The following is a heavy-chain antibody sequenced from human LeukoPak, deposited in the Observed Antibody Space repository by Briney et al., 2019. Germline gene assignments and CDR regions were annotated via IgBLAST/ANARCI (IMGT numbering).Heavy chain of an antibody. V-gene: IGHV3-48*03. Sequence: PGGSLRLSCAGSGFTFSSYEMNWVRQAPRKGLEWVSYISSSSRTIYYADSVKGRFTSSRDNAKNSLYLQMNSLRAEDTAVYYCARSRDYAALPDLWGRGTLVTVSS. CDR2: ISSSSRTI. J-gene: IGHJ2*01. CDR1: GFTFSSYE. CDR3: ARSRDYAALPDL. D-gene: IGHD4-17*01.